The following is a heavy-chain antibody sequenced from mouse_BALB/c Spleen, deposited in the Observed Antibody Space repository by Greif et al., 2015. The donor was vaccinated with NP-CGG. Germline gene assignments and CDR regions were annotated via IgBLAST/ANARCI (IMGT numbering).Heavy chain of an antibody. CDR2: IDPANGNT. CDR3: ARARPYYAMDY. J-gene: IGHJ4*01. CDR1: GFNIKDTY. V-gene: IGHV14-3*02. Sequence: EVQLQQSGAELVKPGASVKLSCTASGFNIKDTYMPWVKQRPEQGLEWIGRIDPANGNTKYDPKFQGKATITADTSSNTAYLQLSSLTSEDTAVYYCARARPYYAMDYWGQGTSVTVSS. D-gene: IGHD3-1*01.